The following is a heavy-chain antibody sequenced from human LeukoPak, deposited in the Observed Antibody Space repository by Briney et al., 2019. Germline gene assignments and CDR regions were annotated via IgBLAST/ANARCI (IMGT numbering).Heavy chain of an antibody. CDR3: ATYRQVLLPFES. D-gene: IGHD2-8*02. J-gene: IGHJ4*02. CDR1: GFTFSSYA. V-gene: IGHV3-23*01. Sequence: PGGSLRLSCAASGFTFSSYAMSWVRQAPGKGLDWVSAISGIGGSTYYADSVKGRFTISRDNSKSTLSLQMNSLRAEDTAIYYCATYRQVLLPFESWGQGTLVTVSS. CDR2: ISGIGGST.